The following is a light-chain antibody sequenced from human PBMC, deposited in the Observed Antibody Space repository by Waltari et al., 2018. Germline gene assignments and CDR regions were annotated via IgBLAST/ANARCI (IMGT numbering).Light chain of an antibody. CDR1: QSVGGT. CDR3: QHYVRLPAT. V-gene: IGKV3-20*01. CDR2: GAS. J-gene: IGKJ1*01. Sequence: EIVLTQSPGTLSLSPGERATLSCWASQSVGGTLAWYQQKPGQAPRLLIFGASSRATGIPDRFSGSGSGTEFSLTLSRLEPEDFAVYYCQHYVRLPATFGQGTKVEIK.